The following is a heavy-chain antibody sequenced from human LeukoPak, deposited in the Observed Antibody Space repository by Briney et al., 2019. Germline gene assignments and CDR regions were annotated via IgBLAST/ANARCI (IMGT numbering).Heavy chain of an antibody. J-gene: IGHJ4*02. CDR1: GFTFSSYW. CDR2: IKQDGSEK. CDR3: ARVPLYDSSGYSHFDY. V-gene: IGHV3-7*01. D-gene: IGHD3-22*01. Sequence: PGGPLRLSCAASGFTFSSYWMSWVRQAPGKGLEWVANIKQDGSEKYYVDSVKGRFTISRDNAKNSLYLQMNSLRAEDTAVYYCARVPLYDSSGYSHFDYWGQGTLVTVSS.